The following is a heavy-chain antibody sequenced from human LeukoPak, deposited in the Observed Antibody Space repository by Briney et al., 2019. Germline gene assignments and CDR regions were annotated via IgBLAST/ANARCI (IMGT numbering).Heavy chain of an antibody. CDR1: GGSISSSSYY. CDR3: ARDRDSSGYYVPEDAFDI. J-gene: IGHJ3*02. D-gene: IGHD3-22*01. Sequence: SETLSLTCTVSGGSISSSSYYWGWIRQPPGKGLEWIGSIYYSGSTYYNPSLKSRVTISVDASKNQFSLKLSSVTAADTAVYYCARDRDSSGYYVPEDAFDIWGQGTMVTVSS. V-gene: IGHV4-39*07. CDR2: IYYSGST.